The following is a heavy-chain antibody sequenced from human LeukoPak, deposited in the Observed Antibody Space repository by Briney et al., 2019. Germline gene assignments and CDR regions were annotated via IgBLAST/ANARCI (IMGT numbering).Heavy chain of an antibody. CDR1: GFTFSSYS. J-gene: IGHJ5*02. CDR3: AKESVGYCSSTSCINWFDP. V-gene: IGHV3-23*01. Sequence: GGSLRLSCAASGFTFSSYSMNWVRQAPGKGLEWVSAISGSGGSTYYADSVKGRFTISRDSSKNTLYLQMNSLRAEDTAVYYCAKESVGYCSSTSCINWFDPWGQGTLVTVSS. D-gene: IGHD2-2*03. CDR2: ISGSGGST.